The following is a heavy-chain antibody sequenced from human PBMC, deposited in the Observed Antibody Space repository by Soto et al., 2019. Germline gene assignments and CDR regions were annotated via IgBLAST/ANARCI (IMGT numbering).Heavy chain of an antibody. D-gene: IGHD6-13*01. CDR3: ASGASRWYPYFFDS. CDR1: EGTFNSYA. Sequence: QAQVVQSGAEVRKPGSSVKLSCKASEGTFNSYAIAWVRQAPGQGLEWMGGIIPYYNTLNYAQKFQDRVTITAADSTNTAYMELSSLRSDDTAVYFCASGASRWYPYFFDSWAQGTLVTVSS. J-gene: IGHJ4*02. V-gene: IGHV1-69*01. CDR2: IIPYYNTL.